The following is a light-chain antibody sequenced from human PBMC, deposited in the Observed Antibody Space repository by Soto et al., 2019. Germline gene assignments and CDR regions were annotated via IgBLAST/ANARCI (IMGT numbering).Light chain of an antibody. V-gene: IGLV2-14*01. J-gene: IGLJ1*01. Sequence: QSVLTQPASVSGSPEQPITISSFGTSYDLGRYNYASWYQQHPGKAPRLLIYEVSSRPSGVSSRFSGSKSGNTASLTISGLQADDEADYYCSSYTSSGTLYVFGTGTKLTVL. CDR2: EVS. CDR3: SSYTSSGTLYV. CDR1: SYDLGRYNY.